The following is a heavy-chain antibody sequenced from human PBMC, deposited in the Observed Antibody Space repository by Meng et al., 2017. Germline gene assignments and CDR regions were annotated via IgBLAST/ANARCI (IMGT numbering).Heavy chain of an antibody. D-gene: IGHD1-26*01. CDR2: DYSESKWYH. V-gene: IGHV6-1*01. J-gene: IGHJ4*02. Sequence: QLPLHPLGPGLQHPHPPPPLRCATAGDSVSSNSSAGHCTRHAPKRRVESLGRDYSESKWYHDYPDTVKSRKSIDPDTSKNQFSLQLRSVTPEDSSVYYCARGSYSFDSWGQRTLVTVSS. CDR3: ARGSYSFDS. CDR1: GDSVSSNSSA.